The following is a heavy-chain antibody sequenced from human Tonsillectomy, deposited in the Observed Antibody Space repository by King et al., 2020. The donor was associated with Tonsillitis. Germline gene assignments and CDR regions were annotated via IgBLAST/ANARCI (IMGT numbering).Heavy chain of an antibody. CDR2: ISYDGSNG. Sequence: VQLVESGGGVVQPGRSLRLSCAASGFTFSSYGMHWVRQAPGKGLEGVAAISYDGSNGNSADSVKGRFTISRDNSKNTLYLQVNSLRAEDTAMYYCAKKSPGTAAAGPDYWGQGTLVTVSS. D-gene: IGHD6-13*01. CDR3: AKKSPGTAAAGPDY. V-gene: IGHV3-30*18. J-gene: IGHJ4*02. CDR1: GFTFSSYG.